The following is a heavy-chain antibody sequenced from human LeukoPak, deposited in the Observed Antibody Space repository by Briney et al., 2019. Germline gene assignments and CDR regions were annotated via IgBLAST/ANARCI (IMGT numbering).Heavy chain of an antibody. J-gene: IGHJ3*02. CDR1: GYTLTELS. CDR3: ATDAELGAHAFDI. D-gene: IGHD1-26*01. Sequence: VASVKVSCTVSGYTLTELSMHWVRQAPGKGLEWMGGFDPEDGETIYAQKFQGRVTMTEDTSTDTAYMELSSLRSEDTAVYYCATDAELGAHAFDIWGQGTMVTVSS. V-gene: IGHV1-24*01. CDR2: FDPEDGET.